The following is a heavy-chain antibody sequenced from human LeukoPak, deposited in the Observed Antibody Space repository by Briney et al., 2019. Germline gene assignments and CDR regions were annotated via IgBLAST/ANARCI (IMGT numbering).Heavy chain of an antibody. Sequence: GGSLRLSCTASGFTFGDYAMSWVRQAPGKGLEWVGFIRSKTFGGTTEYAASVKGRFTISRDGSKSIAYLQMNSLKTEDTAVYYCTTDFCSGGRCYSRYWGQGTPVTVSS. CDR2: IRSKTFGGTT. J-gene: IGHJ4*02. CDR1: GFTFGDYA. CDR3: TTDFCSGGRCYSRY. V-gene: IGHV3-49*04. D-gene: IGHD2-15*01.